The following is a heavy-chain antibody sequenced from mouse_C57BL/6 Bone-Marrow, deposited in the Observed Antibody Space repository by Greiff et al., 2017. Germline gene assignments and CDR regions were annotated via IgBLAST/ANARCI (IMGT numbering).Heavy chain of an antibody. V-gene: IGHV1-26*01. Sequence: EVQLQQSGPELVKPGASVKISCKASGYTFTDYYMNWVKQSHGKSLEWIGDINPNNGGTSYNQKFKGKATLTVDKASSTADMGHRILKSEGSAVYYWASNSYYYGSSPFGYWGQGTTLTVSS. D-gene: IGHD1-1*01. J-gene: IGHJ2*01. CDR1: GYTFTDYY. CDR3: ASNSYYYGSSPFGY. CDR2: INPNNGGT.